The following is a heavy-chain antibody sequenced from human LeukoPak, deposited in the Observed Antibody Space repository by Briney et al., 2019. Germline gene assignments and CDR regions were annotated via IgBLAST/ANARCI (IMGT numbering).Heavy chain of an antibody. CDR3: ARQVVVTSTSDY. Sequence: SETRSLTSPLDGGSINRLSSSCIRQPPGKGLEWIGYIYYSGYTNYNPSLKSRVTISVDTSKKQFSLKVSSVTAADTAVYYCARQVVVTSTSDYWGQGTLVTVSS. CDR2: IYYSGYT. CDR1: GGSINRLS. V-gene: IGHV4-59*08. D-gene: IGHD2-15*01. J-gene: IGHJ4*02.